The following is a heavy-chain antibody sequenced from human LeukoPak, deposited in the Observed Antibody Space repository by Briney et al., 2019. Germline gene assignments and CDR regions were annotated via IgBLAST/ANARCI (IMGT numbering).Heavy chain of an antibody. Sequence: AGGSLRLSCAASGFTFTNYAMNWVRQAPGKGLEWVSLISVGGGSTHYADSVKGRFTISRDDSKSTLYLQMNSLRAEDTALYYCARSPHLGSYGYGPWELPVPYFDYWGQGTLVTVSS. V-gene: IGHV3-23*01. CDR2: ISVGGGST. J-gene: IGHJ4*02. CDR3: ARSPHLGSYGYGPWELPVPYFDY. D-gene: IGHD3-16*01. CDR1: GFTFTNYA.